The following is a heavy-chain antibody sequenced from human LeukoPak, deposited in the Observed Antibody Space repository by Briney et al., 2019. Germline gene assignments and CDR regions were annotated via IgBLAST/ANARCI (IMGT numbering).Heavy chain of an antibody. CDR1: GGSISSYY. V-gene: IGHV4-59*01. D-gene: IGHD3-9*01. CDR2: IYYSGST. Sequence: SETLSLTCTVSGGSISSYYWSWLRQPPGKGLEGIGYIYYSGSTNYNPPLKSRVTISVDTSKNQFSLKLSSVTAADTAVYYCARKGLRYFDWVPDIWGQGTMVTVSS. J-gene: IGHJ3*02. CDR3: ARKGLRYFDWVPDI.